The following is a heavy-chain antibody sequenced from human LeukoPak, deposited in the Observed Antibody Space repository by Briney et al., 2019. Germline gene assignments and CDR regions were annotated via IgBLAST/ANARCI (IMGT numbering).Heavy chain of an antibody. CDR2: IIPIFGTA. J-gene: IGHJ6*04. CDR3: ARDPSPHDYGDYGYYYYGMDV. D-gene: IGHD4-17*01. V-gene: IGHV1-69*13. CDR1: GGTFSSYA. Sequence: SVKVSCKASGGTFSSYAISWVRQAPGQGLEWMGGIIPIFGTANYAQKFQGRVTITADESTSTAYMELSSLRSEDTAVYYCARDPSPHDYGDYGYYYYGMDVWGKGTTVTVSS.